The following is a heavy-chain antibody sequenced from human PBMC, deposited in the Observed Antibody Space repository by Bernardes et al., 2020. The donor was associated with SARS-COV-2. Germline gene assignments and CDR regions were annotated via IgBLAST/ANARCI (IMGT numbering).Heavy chain of an antibody. J-gene: IGHJ6*02. V-gene: IGHV1-24*01. CDR2: FDPEDGET. Sequence: ASVKVSCKVSGYTLTELSMHWVRQAPGKGLEWMGGFDPEDGETIYAQKFQGRVTMTEDTSTDTAYMELSSLRSEDTAVYYCATSFVVVPAAPDTGQYYYYGMDVWGQGTTVTVSS. CDR1: GYTLTELS. D-gene: IGHD2-2*01. CDR3: ATSFVVVPAAPDTGQYYYYGMDV.